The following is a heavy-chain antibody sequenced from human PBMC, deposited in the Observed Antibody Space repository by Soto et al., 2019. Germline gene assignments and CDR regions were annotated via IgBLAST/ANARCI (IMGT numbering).Heavy chain of an antibody. CDR1: GFTFSTYG. CDR2: IWYDGSNK. D-gene: IGHD2-15*01. V-gene: IGHV3-33*01. CDR3: ARDRYCTGGSCYPPDY. J-gene: IGHJ4*02. Sequence: QVQLVESGGGVVQPGRSLRLSCAASGFTFSTYGMHWVRQAPGKGLEWVAVIWYDGSNKYYADSVRGRFTISRDNYKNTLYLQINSLRAEDTAVYFCARDRYCTGGSCYPPDYWGQGTLVTVSS.